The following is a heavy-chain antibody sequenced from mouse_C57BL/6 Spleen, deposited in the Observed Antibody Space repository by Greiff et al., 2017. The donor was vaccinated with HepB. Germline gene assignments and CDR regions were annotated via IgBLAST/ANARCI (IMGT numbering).Heavy chain of an antibody. Sequence: EVQLVESEGGLVQPGSSMKLSCTASGFTFSDYYMAWVRQVPEKGLEWVANINYDGSSTYYLDSLKSRFIISRDNAKNILYLQMSSLKSEDTATYYCARGGDYDALDYWGQGTTLTVSS. D-gene: IGHD2-4*01. CDR3: ARGGDYDALDY. CDR1: GFTFSDYY. CDR2: INYDGSST. V-gene: IGHV5-16*01. J-gene: IGHJ2*01.